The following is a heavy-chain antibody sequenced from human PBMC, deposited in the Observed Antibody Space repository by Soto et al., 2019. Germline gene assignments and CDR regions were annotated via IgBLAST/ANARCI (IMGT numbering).Heavy chain of an antibody. CDR3: ARDQRRDYDFWSGYSQGFDY. D-gene: IGHD3-3*01. Sequence: QVQLVQSGAEVKKPGASVKVSCKASGYTFTTYAMHWVRQAPGQSLEWMGWINAANGNTKTSQKFQGRVTITRDTSASTAYMELRSLRSEDTAVYYCARDQRRDYDFWSGYSQGFDYWGQGTLVTVSS. CDR2: INAANGNT. CDR1: GYTFTTYA. J-gene: IGHJ4*02. V-gene: IGHV1-3*01.